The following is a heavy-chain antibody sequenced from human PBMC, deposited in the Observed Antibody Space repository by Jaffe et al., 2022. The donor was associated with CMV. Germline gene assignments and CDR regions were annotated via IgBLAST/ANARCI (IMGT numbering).Heavy chain of an antibody. CDR1: GGSFSGYY. Sequence: QVQLQQWGAGLLKPSETLSLTCAVYGGSFSGYYWSWIRQPPGKGLEWIGEINHSGSTNYNPSLKSRVTISVDTSKNQFSLKLSSVTAADTAVYYCARVPYYDSSGYYYYFDYWGQGTLVTVSS. CDR2: INHSGST. D-gene: IGHD3-22*01. CDR3: ARVPYYDSSGYYYYFDY. V-gene: IGHV4-34*01. J-gene: IGHJ4*02.